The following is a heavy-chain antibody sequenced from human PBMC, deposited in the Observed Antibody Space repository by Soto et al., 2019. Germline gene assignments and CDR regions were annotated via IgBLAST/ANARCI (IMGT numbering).Heavy chain of an antibody. CDR2: TYYRSKWYN. Sequence: SQTLSLTCGISGDSVSSNSAAWNWIRPSPSRGLEWLGRTYYRSKWYNEYADSVKGRLTITPDTSKNQFSLHLNSMTPEDTAVYYCARERPSTTSFDFWGQGTPVTVSS. CDR3: ARERPSTTSFDF. CDR1: GDSVSSNSAA. V-gene: IGHV6-1*01. J-gene: IGHJ4*02. D-gene: IGHD1-1*01.